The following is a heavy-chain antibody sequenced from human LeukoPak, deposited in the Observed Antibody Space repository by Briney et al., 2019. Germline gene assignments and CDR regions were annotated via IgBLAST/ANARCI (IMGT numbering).Heavy chain of an antibody. CDR2: IYYSGST. V-gene: IGHV4-30-4*01. J-gene: IGHJ3*02. CDR3: ARVNSSGWYPAFDI. Sequence: SQTLSLTCTVSGGSISSGDYYWSWIRQPPGKGLEWIGYIYYSGSTHYNPSLKSRVTISVDTSKNQFSLKLSSVTAADTAVYYCARVNSSGWYPAFDIWGQGTMVTVSS. D-gene: IGHD6-19*01. CDR1: GGSISSGDYY.